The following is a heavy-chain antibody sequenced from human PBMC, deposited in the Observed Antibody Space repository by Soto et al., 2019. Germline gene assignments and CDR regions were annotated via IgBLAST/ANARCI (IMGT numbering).Heavy chain of an antibody. CDR2: IDPGDSNT. V-gene: IGHV5-10-1*03. CDR1: GYSFNTYW. D-gene: IGHD2-15*01. J-gene: IGHJ6*02. CDR3: ARQGGNYYYGMDV. Sequence: EVQLVQSGAEVKKPGESLTISCKTSGYSFNTYWISWVRQVPGKGLEWMGRIDPGDSNTNYSPSFQGHVTLSVDKSIGTAYLQWSSLKASDTATYYCARQGGNYYYGMDVWGQGTVVTVSS.